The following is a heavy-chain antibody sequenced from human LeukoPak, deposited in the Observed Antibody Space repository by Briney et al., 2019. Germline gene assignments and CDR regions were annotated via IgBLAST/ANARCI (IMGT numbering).Heavy chain of an antibody. V-gene: IGHV1-8*01. J-gene: IGHJ4*02. CDR1: GYTFTSYD. CDR3: ARSTCSGGSCYLDDY. CDR2: MNPNSGNT. Sequence: ASVKVSCKASGYTFTSYDINWVRQATGQGLEWMGWMNPNSGNTGYAQKFQGRATMTRNTSISTAYMELSSLRSEDTAVYYCARSTCSGGSCYLDDYWGQGTLVTVSS. D-gene: IGHD2-15*01.